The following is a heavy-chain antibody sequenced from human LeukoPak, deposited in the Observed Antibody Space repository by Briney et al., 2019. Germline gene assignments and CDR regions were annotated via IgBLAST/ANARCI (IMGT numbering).Heavy chain of an antibody. Sequence: GGSLRLSCVTSGFTFSHYYVTWIRQAPGKGLEWVSYISGTGNNKYYADSVKGRFTISRDNAQNSLYLQMSSLRAEDTAMYYCARDYSESEYFFDYWGQGSLVAVSS. CDR2: ISGTGNNK. D-gene: IGHD1-26*01. V-gene: IGHV3-11*01. J-gene: IGHJ4*02. CDR1: GFTFSHYY. CDR3: ARDYSESEYFFDY.